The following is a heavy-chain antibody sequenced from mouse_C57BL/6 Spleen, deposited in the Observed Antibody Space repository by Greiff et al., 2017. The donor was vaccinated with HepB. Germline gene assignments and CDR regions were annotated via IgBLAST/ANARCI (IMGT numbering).Heavy chain of an antibody. CDR2: INPNNGGT. CDR3: ARFIYYGYDDAMDY. D-gene: IGHD2-2*01. J-gene: IGHJ4*01. V-gene: IGHV1-22*01. Sequence: VQLQQSGPELVKPGASVKMSCKASGYTFTDYNMHWVKQSHGKSLEWIGYINPNNGGTSYNQKFKGKATLTVNKSSSTAYMELRSLTSEDSAVYYCARFIYYGYDDAMDYWGQGTSVTVSS. CDR1: GYTFTDYN.